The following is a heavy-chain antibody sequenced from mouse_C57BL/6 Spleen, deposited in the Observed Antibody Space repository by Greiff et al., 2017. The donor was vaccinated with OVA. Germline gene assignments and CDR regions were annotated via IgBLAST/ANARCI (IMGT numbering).Heavy chain of an antibody. V-gene: IGHV1-64*01. CDR2: IHPNSGST. CDR3: ARSRDYYGSSIFAY. Sequence: QVQLKQPGAELVKPGASVKLSCKASGYTFTSYWMHWVKQRPGQGLEWIGMIHPNSGSTNYNEKFKSKATLTVDKSSSTAYMQSSSLTSEDSAVNYCARSRDYYGSSIFAYWGQGTLVTVSA. J-gene: IGHJ3*01. D-gene: IGHD1-1*01. CDR1: GYTFTSYW.